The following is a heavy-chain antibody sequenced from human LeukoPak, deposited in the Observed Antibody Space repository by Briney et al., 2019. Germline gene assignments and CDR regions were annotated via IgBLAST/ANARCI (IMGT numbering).Heavy chain of an antibody. CDR1: GFTFDDYG. D-gene: IGHD2-15*01. CDR3: ARDPQGYCSGGSCPYYYMDV. J-gene: IGHJ6*03. Sequence: PGGSLRLSCAASGFTFDDYGMSWVRHAPGKGLEWGSGINWDGGSTVYTDYVKGRFTISRDNAKNSLYLQMNSLRAEDTALYYCARDPQGYCSGGSCPYYYMDVWGKGTTVTVSS. CDR2: INWDGGST. V-gene: IGHV3-20*04.